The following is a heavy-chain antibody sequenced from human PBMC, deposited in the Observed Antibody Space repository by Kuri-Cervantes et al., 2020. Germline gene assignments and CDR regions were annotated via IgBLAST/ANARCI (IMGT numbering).Heavy chain of an antibody. CDR2: IYTSGST. J-gene: IGHJ3*01. D-gene: IGHD1-1*01. CDR3: ARGRYNDYWRAFDF. CDR1: GGSISSYY. V-gene: IGHV4-4*07. Sequence: SETLSLTCTVSGGSISSYYWSWIRQPAGKGLEWIGRIYTSGSTNYNPSLESRVTMSTDTSRNQFSLKLRSVTAADTALYYCARGRYNDYWRAFDFWGQGTMVTVSS.